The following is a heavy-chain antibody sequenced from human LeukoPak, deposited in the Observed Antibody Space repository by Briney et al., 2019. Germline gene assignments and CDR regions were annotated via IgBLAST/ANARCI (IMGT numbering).Heavy chain of an antibody. D-gene: IGHD6-19*01. Sequence: ASVKVSCKASGYTFTSYAMHWVRQAPGQRLEWMGWINAGNGNTKYSQKFQGRVTITRDTSASTAYTELSSLRSEDTAVYYCARDRPPGSIAVAGTSFDYWGQGTLVTVSS. V-gene: IGHV1-3*01. CDR1: GYTFTSYA. CDR3: ARDRPPGSIAVAGTSFDY. CDR2: INAGNGNT. J-gene: IGHJ4*02.